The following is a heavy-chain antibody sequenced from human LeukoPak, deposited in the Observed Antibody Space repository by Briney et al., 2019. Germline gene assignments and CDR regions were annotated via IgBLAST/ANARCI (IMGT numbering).Heavy chain of an antibody. CDR2: ISSDGSST. J-gene: IGHJ4*02. D-gene: IGHD3-16*01. CDR3: ARDWGGYGPTSHDY. CDR1: GFTFRTYW. Sequence: GGSLRLSCAASGFTFRTYWMHWVRQVPGKGLVWVSRISSDGSSTTYADSAKGRFTISRDNAKNTLYLQMNSLRAEDTAVYYCARDWGGYGPTSHDYWGQGTLVTVSS. V-gene: IGHV3-74*01.